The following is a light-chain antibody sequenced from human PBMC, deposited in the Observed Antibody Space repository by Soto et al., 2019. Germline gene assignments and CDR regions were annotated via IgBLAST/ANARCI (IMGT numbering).Light chain of an antibody. V-gene: IGKV4-1*01. CDR2: WAS. CDR1: QRILYSSNNKSY. Sequence: DIVMTQSPDSLAVSLGERATIHCKSSQRILYSSNNKSYLAWYQQKPGQPPKLLIYWASTRESGVPDRFSGGGYGTDFTLTISSLQAEDGAIYYCQQYYSTPNTFGQGTKLEIK. CDR3: QQYYSTPNT. J-gene: IGKJ2*01.